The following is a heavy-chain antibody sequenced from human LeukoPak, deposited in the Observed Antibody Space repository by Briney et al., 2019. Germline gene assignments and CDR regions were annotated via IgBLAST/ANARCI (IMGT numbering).Heavy chain of an antibody. CDR2: ISSSSSYI. Sequence: GGSLRLSCAASGFTFSSYSMNWVRQAPGKGLEWASSISSSSSYIYYADSVKGRFTISRDNAKNSLYLQMNSLRAEDTAVYYCARDQEGYIWGSYRPYYFDYWGQGTLVTVSS. CDR3: ARDQEGYIWGSYRPYYFDY. V-gene: IGHV3-21*01. D-gene: IGHD3-16*02. J-gene: IGHJ4*02. CDR1: GFTFSSYS.